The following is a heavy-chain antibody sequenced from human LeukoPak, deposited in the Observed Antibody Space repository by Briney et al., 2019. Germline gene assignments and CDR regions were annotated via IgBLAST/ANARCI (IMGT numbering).Heavy chain of an antibody. CDR2: IYSSGST. CDR1: GGSISSYY. J-gene: IGHJ4*02. D-gene: IGHD3-3*01. V-gene: IGHV4-4*07. Sequence: SETLSLTCTVSGGSISSYYWHWIRQPAGKGLEWIGRIYSSGSTNYNPSLKSRVTMSVDTSKNQFSLKLNSVTAADTAVYYCARAIYDVFFDFWGQGTLVTVSS. CDR3: ARAIYDVFFDF.